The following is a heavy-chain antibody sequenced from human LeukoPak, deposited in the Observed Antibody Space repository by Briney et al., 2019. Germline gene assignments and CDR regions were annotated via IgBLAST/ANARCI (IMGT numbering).Heavy chain of an antibody. V-gene: IGHV3-48*03. CDR2: ISSSGSTI. Sequence: GGSLRLSCAASGFTFSSYEMNWVRQAPGKGLEWVSYISSSGSTIYYADSVKGRFTISRDNAKNSLYLQMNSLRAEDTAVYYCARETAYGSIDAFDIWGQGTMVTVSS. J-gene: IGHJ3*02. D-gene: IGHD3-22*01. CDR1: GFTFSSYE. CDR3: ARETAYGSIDAFDI.